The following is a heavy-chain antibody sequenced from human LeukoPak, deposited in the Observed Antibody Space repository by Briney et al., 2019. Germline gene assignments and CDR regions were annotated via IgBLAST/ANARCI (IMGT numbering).Heavy chain of an antibody. V-gene: IGHV4-38-2*01. CDR2: IYHSGST. Sequence: PSETLSLTCAVSGYSISSGYCWGWIRQPPGKGLEWIGSIYHSGSTYYNPSLKSRVTISVDTSKNQFSLKLSSVTAADTAVYYCASGYCSSTSCPTNWGQGTLVTVSS. D-gene: IGHD2-2*03. CDR3: ASGYCSSTSCPTN. CDR1: GYSISSGYC. J-gene: IGHJ4*02.